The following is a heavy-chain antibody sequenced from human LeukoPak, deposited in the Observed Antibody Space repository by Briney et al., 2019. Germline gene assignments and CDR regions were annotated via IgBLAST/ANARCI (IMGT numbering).Heavy chain of an antibody. Sequence: GGSLRLSCAASGFTFSSYAMSWVRQAPGKGLEWVSAISGSGGSAYYADSVKGRFTISRDNSKNTLYPQMNSLRAEDTAVYYCAKDRLFLNYYDSSGYYYDWFDPWGQGTLVTVSS. CDR1: GFTFSSYA. D-gene: IGHD3-22*01. V-gene: IGHV3-23*01. J-gene: IGHJ5*02. CDR3: AKDRLFLNYYDSSGYYYDWFDP. CDR2: ISGSGGSA.